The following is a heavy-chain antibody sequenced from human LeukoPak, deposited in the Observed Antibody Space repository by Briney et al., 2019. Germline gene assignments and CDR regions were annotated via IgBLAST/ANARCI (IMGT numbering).Heavy chain of an antibody. CDR3: ARDGRGSGYDLGLDY. J-gene: IGHJ4*02. V-gene: IGHV1-18*01. Sequence: ASVKVSCKASGYTFTSYGISWVRQAPGQGLEWMGWISAYNGNTNYAQKLQGRVTMTTDTSTSTAYMELRSLRSDDTAVYYCARDGRGSGYDLGLDYWGQGTLVTVSS. D-gene: IGHD5-12*01. CDR1: GYTFTSYG. CDR2: ISAYNGNT.